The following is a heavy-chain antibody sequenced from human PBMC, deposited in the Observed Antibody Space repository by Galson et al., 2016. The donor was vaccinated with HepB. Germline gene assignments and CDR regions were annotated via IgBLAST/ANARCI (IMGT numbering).Heavy chain of an antibody. V-gene: IGHV3-74*01. J-gene: IGHJ4*02. CDR2: ISTDGSSI. CDR1: GFILKNYW. Sequence: SLRLSCAASGFILKNYWMHWVRQAPGKGLVWVSRISTDGSSINYADSVEGRFTISRDNAKNTLYLQMNSLRPEDTAVYYCSRDTRGRAFDIWGQGTLVTVSS. CDR3: SRDTRGRAFDI. D-gene: IGHD3-9*01.